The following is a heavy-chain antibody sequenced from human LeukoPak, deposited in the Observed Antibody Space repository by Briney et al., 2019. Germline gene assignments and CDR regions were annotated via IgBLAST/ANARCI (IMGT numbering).Heavy chain of an antibody. V-gene: IGHV3-48*03. CDR3: VRASGSYYRLDP. CDR2: ISSSGSTI. CDR1: GFTFSSYE. J-gene: IGHJ5*02. Sequence: GGSLRLSCAASGFTFSSYEMNWVRQAPGKGLEWVSYISSSGSTIYYADSVKGRFTISRDNAKNSLYLQMNSLRAEDTAVYYCVRASGSYYRLDPWGQGTLVTVFS. D-gene: IGHD1-26*01.